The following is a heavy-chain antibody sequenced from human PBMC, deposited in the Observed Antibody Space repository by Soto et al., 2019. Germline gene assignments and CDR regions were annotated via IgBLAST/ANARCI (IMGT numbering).Heavy chain of an antibody. CDR2: IDSYGGYS. Sequence: EVQLVESGGGLVQPGGSLSLSCAASGFTISNYWMHWVRQSPGKGLVWVAGIDSYGGYSRYADSVRGRFTISRDNGKNSLYLQMNSLRHGDTAVYYCARDRPHNWFDPWGQGALVTVST. CDR3: ARDRPHNWFDP. J-gene: IGHJ5*02. CDR1: GFTISNYW. V-gene: IGHV3-74*01.